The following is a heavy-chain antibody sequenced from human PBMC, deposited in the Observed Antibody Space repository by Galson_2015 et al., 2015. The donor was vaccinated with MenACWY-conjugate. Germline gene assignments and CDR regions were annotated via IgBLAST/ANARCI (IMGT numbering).Heavy chain of an antibody. Sequence: SVKVSCKASGYRFTDFGLNWVRQAPGQGLEWIRRINTYTGDPTFAPDFTGRFVFSLDTSVSTTYLQISGLEAEDTAIYYCARELFYGSGDLKYWGQGTLVTVSS. D-gene: IGHD3-10*01. CDR1: GYRFTDFG. J-gene: IGHJ4*02. CDR2: INTYTGDP. CDR3: ARELFYGSGDLKY. V-gene: IGHV7-4-1*02.